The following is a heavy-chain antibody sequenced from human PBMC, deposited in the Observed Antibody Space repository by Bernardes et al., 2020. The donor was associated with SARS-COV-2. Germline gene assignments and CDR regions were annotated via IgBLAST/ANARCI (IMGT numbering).Heavy chain of an antibody. CDR1: GFPLSNAW. CDR2: INSKTDGGTT. J-gene: IGHJ3*02. Sequence: GYLSPSCQASGFPLSNAWMRWVRHAPGQGLEWVVRINSKTDGGTTDYAAPVKGRFTIPRDDSKNTLYLQMNSLKTEDTAVYYCTTGSSITIVGVVRILAAFDIWGQGTMVTVSS. D-gene: IGHD3-3*01. CDR3: TTGSSITIVGVVRILAAFDI. V-gene: IGHV3-15*01.